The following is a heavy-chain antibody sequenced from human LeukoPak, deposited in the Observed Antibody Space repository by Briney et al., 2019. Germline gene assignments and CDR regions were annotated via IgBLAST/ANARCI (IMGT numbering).Heavy chain of an antibody. CDR1: GDSISSSTYY. Sequence: SETLSLTCTVSGDSISSSTYYWGWIRQPPGKGLEWIGSIYYNGRTYYSPSLKSRVTISIDTSNQFSLRLDSMTAADTAVYYCARLGRGEAYYFDYWGQGILVTVSS. J-gene: IGHJ4*02. CDR3: ARLGRGEAYYFDY. D-gene: IGHD3-16*01. V-gene: IGHV4-39*07. CDR2: IYYNGRT.